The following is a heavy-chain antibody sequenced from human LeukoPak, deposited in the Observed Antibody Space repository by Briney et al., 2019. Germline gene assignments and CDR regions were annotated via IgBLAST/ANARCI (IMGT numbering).Heavy chain of an antibody. V-gene: IGHV3-23*01. CDR1: GFTFSDYY. D-gene: IGHD3-10*01. Sequence: QSGGSLRLSCAASGFTFSDYYMSWVRQAPGKGLEWVSAIGGRDGSTYYADSVKGRFTISRDNSKNTLYVQMNSLRAEDTAVYYCAKGHYYGSGSLDYWGQGTLVTVSS. CDR2: IGGRDGST. CDR3: AKGHYYGSGSLDY. J-gene: IGHJ4*02.